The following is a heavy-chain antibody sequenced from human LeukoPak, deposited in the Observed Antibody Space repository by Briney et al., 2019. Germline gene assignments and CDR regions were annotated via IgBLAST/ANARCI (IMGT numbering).Heavy chain of an antibody. CDR2: IYYSGST. CDR3: ARAGGLWPYYFDY. J-gene: IGHJ4*02. CDR1: GGSISSGGYY. Sequence: SETLSLTCTVSGGSISSGGYYWSWIRQHPGKGLEWIGYIYYSGSTYYNPSLKSRVTISVDRSKNQFSLKLSSVTAADTAVYYCARAGGLWPYYFDYWGQGTLVTVSS. D-gene: IGHD3-10*01. V-gene: IGHV4-31*03.